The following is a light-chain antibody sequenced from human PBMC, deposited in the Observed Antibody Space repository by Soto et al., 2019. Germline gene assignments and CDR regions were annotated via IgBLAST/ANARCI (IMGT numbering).Light chain of an antibody. CDR2: DVS. J-gene: IGLJ1*01. Sequence: QSALTQPASVSGSPGQSITISCTGTSSDVGGYNYVSWYQQHPGKAPKLMIYDVSNRPSGVSNRFSGSKSGNTASLTISGLQAEDEADYYCSSYTSSSTSRYVFGTGTKLTVX. CDR1: SSDVGGYNY. V-gene: IGLV2-14*01. CDR3: SSYTSSSTSRYV.